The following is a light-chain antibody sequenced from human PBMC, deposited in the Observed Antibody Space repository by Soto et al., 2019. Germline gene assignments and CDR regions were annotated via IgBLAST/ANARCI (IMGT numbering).Light chain of an antibody. J-gene: IGKJ2*01. CDR2: AAS. CDR1: ETISSNY. Sequence: DIQMTQSPSSLSASVGDRVSITCRASETISSNYLNWYQQKPGKAPKLLVYAASILHAVVPSRCTGSGFDTDFTLTISSLQPDDFAMCYCHQSFATPYTFGHGTTVEI. V-gene: IGKV1-39*01. CDR3: HQSFATPYT.